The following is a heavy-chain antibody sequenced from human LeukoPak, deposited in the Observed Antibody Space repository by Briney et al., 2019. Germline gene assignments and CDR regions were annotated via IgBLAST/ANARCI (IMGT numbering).Heavy chain of an antibody. CDR3: ARSKRAAAGDFDF. J-gene: IGHJ4*02. CDR1: GGSFSGYY. V-gene: IGHV4-34*01. CDR2: INHSGST. Sequence: PSETLSLTCAVYGGSFSGYYWSWIRQPSGKGLEWIGEINHSGSTNYNPSLKSRVTISLDTSKNQVSLKLSSVTAAGTAVYYCARSKRAAAGDFDFWGQGTLVTVSS. D-gene: IGHD6-13*01.